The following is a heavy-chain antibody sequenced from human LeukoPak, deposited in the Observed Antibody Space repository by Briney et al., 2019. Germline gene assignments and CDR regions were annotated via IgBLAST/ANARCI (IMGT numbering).Heavy chain of an antibody. V-gene: IGHV3-23*01. CDR2: ISGSGGST. Sequence: GASLRLSCAASGFTSSSYAMSWVRQAPGKGLEWVSAISGSGGSTYYADSAKGRFTISRDNSKNTLYLQMNSLRAEDTAVYYCAKAGASYSSSWYVRWFDPWGQGTLVTVSS. CDR1: GFTSSSYA. CDR3: AKAGASYSSSWYVRWFDP. J-gene: IGHJ5*02. D-gene: IGHD6-13*01.